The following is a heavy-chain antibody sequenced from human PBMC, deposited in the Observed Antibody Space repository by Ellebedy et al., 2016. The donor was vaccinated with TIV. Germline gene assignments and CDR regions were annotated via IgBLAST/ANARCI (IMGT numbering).Heavy chain of an antibody. V-gene: IGHV4-34*01. J-gene: IGHJ3*02. Sequence: MPSETLSLTCTVSGGSISSYYWSWIRQPPGKGLEWIGEINHSGSTNYNPSLKSRVTVSVDTSKNQFSLKLSSVTAADTAVYYCARGDNAFDIWGQGTMVTVSS. CDR3: ARGDNAFDI. CDR2: INHSGST. D-gene: IGHD2-15*01. CDR1: GGSISSYY.